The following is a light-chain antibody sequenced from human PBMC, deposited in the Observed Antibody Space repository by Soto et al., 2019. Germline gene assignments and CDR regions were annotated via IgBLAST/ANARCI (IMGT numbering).Light chain of an antibody. CDR3: QQRDRFT. Sequence: EIVLTQSPATLSLSPGQRATLSCRASQSVGSYLAWYQQKPGQAPRLLIYDASSRATGIPTRFSGSGSGTDFTLTICSLEPEDSAVYYCQQRDRFTFGPGTTVDIK. CDR2: DAS. CDR1: QSVGSY. J-gene: IGKJ3*01. V-gene: IGKV3-11*01.